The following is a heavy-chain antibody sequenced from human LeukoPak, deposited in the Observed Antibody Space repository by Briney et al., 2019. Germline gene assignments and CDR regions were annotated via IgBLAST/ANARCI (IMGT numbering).Heavy chain of an antibody. CDR3: ARLWVPDDQLLFLEWFGYYYYGMDV. Sequence: ASVKVSCKGSGYTFTSYAMHWVRQAPGQRLEWMGWISAYNGNTNYAQKLQGRVTMTTDTSTSTAYMELRSLRSDDTAVYYCARLWVPDDQLLFLEWFGYYYYGMDVWGQGTTVTVSS. V-gene: IGHV1-18*01. CDR1: GYTFTSYA. D-gene: IGHD3-3*01. J-gene: IGHJ6*02. CDR2: ISAYNGNT.